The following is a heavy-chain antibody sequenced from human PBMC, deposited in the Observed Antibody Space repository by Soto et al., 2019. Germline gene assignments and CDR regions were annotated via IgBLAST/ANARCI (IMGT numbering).Heavy chain of an antibody. CDR3: ARDPSVVVVAATPYYYYGMDV. Sequence: EVQLVESGGGLVQPAGSLRLSCSVSGFTFSSYCMSWVRQAPGKGREWVANIKQDGSEKYYVDSVKGRFTISRDNAKNSLYLQMNSLRAEDTAVYYCARDPSVVVVAATPYYYYGMDVWGQGTTVTVSS. D-gene: IGHD2-15*01. CDR1: GFTFSSYC. J-gene: IGHJ6*02. V-gene: IGHV3-7*01. CDR2: IKQDGSEK.